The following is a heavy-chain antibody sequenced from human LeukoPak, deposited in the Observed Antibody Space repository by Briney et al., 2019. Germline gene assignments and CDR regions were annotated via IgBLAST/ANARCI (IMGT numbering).Heavy chain of an antibody. D-gene: IGHD3-10*01. J-gene: IGHJ1*01. CDR2: IHHSGSP. CDR1: GGCVSSHDYY. Sequence: SHPLTLLCTVSGGCVSSHDYYWIWLRQPPGKGLGWIGYIHHSGSPYYNPSLISRVTISLDTSKNQFSLKLSSVTAADAAVYYCARSNGSGSYRYFHHWGQGTLVTVSS. V-gene: IGHV4-30-4*01. CDR3: ARSNGSGSYRYFHH.